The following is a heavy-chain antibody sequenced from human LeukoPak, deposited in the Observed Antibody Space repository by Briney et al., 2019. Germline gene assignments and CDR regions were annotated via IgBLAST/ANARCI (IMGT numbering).Heavy chain of an antibody. CDR1: GFTFSHYG. CDR3: ARDPRYSNSGVY. Sequence: SGGSLRLSCAASGFTFSHYGMHWVRQAPGKGLEWVAAIWYDGSNKYYADSVKGRFTISRDNSENTLYLQMNNLRAEDTAVYFCARDPRYSNSGVYWGQGTLVTVSS. V-gene: IGHV3-33*01. J-gene: IGHJ4*02. D-gene: IGHD6-13*01. CDR2: IWYDGSNK.